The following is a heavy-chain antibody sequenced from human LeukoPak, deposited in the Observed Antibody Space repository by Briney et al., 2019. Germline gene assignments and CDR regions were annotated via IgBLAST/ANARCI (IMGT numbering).Heavy chain of an antibody. V-gene: IGHV1-24*01. Sequence: GASVKVSCKVSGYTLTELSMHWVRQAPGKGLEWMGGFDPEDGETIYAQKFQGRVTMTEDTSTDTAYMELSSLRSEDTAVYYCATGGYYGSGSYYNVPDVWGQGTTVTVSS. CDR3: ATGGYYGSGSYYNVPDV. CDR1: GYTLTELS. J-gene: IGHJ6*02. D-gene: IGHD3-10*01. CDR2: FDPEDGET.